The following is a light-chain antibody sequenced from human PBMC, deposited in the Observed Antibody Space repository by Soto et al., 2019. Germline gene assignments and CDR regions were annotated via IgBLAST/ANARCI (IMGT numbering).Light chain of an antibody. CDR2: DVS. CDR3: SSYTSSSTLFV. CDR1: SSDNGGYNY. Sequence: QSALTQPASVSGSPGQSITISCTGTSSDNGGYNYVSWYQQQPGKAHKLMIYDVSNRPSGVSNRFSGSKSGNTASLTFSGLQAEDEADYYCSSYTSSSTLFVFATGT. V-gene: IGLV2-14*01. J-gene: IGLJ1*01.